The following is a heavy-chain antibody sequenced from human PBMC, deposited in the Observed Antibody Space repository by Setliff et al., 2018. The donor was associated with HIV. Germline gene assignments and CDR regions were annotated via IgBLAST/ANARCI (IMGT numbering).Heavy chain of an antibody. V-gene: IGHV1-3*01. CDR2: INAGNDNR. CDR3: ARDPYFWSGYKWFDP. J-gene: IGHJ5*02. Sequence: ASVKVSCKASGYTFSRYAMHWVRQAPGQRLEWMGWINAGNDNRKYSQKFQGRVTITRDTSASTAYMELSSLRSEDTAVYYCARDPYFWSGYKWFDPWGQGTLVTVSS. CDR1: GYTFSRYA. D-gene: IGHD3-3*01.